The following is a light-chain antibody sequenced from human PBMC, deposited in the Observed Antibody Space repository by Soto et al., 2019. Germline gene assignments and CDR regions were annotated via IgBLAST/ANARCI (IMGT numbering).Light chain of an antibody. Sequence: DIVMTQTQLSLPVTPGEPASISCRSSQSLLHSNGYNYLDWYLQKPGQSPQLLIYLGSNRASGVPDRFSGSGSGTDFILKISRVEPEDVGVYYCMQALQTRTFGQGTKVDIK. CDR3: MQALQTRT. J-gene: IGKJ1*01. CDR1: QSLLHSNGYNY. CDR2: LGS. V-gene: IGKV2-28*01.